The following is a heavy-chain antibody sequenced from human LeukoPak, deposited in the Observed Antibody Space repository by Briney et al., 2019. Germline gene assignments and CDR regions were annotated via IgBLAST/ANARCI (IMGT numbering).Heavy chain of an antibody. CDR3: ARAVNYDFWSAYYYYMDV. D-gene: IGHD3-3*01. Sequence: PSETLSLTCTVSGGSISSGDYYWSWIRQPPGKGLEWIGYISYSGSTSYNPSLKSPFTISMDTSKNQISLRLSSVTAADTAVYCCARAVNYDFWSAYYYYMDVWGKGTTVTVSS. CDR1: GGSISSGDYY. J-gene: IGHJ6*03. V-gene: IGHV4-30-4*01. CDR2: ISYSGST.